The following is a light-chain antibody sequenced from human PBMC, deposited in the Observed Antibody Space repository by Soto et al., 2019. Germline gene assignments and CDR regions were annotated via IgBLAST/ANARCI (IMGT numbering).Light chain of an antibody. CDR2: GAS. J-gene: IGKJ1*01. Sequence: EIVFTQSPGTLSLSPGERATLSCRASQSVGTYLAWYQQKPGQAPRLLIYGASTRATGIPARFSGSGSGTEFTLTISSLQYEDFAVYYCQQYNNWHWWTFGQGTKVDIK. V-gene: IGKV3-15*01. CDR3: QQYNNWHWWT. CDR1: QSVGTY.